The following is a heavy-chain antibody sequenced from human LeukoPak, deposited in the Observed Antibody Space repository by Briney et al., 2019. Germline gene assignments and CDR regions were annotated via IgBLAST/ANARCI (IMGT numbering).Heavy chain of an antibody. V-gene: IGHV3-30*03. D-gene: IGHD3-22*01. J-gene: IGHJ4*02. CDR1: GFTFSDCD. CDR2: ISNDGSDK. Sequence: GESLRLSCTASGFTFSDCDMNWFRQAPGKGLECVAVISNDGSDKYYPDSVKGRFTISRDNSENTLYVQMNSLRAEDSAVYYCARGTYYYDSSGYYSGGLGYWGQGTLVTVSS. CDR3: ARGTYYYDSSGYYSGGLGY.